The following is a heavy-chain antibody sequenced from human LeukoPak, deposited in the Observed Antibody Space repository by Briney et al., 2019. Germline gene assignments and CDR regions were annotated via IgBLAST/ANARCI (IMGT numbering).Heavy chain of an antibody. D-gene: IGHD6-13*01. CDR2: IKQDGSEK. CDR3: ARALPDAGSSWIAYFDY. V-gene: IGHV3-7*01. CDR1: GFTFSSYW. J-gene: IGHJ4*02. Sequence: PGGSLRLSCAASGFTFSSYWMSRVRQAPGKGLEWLANIKQDGSEKYYVDSVKGRFTISRDNAKNSLYLQMNSLRAEDTAVYYCARALPDAGSSWIAYFDYWGQGTLVTVSS.